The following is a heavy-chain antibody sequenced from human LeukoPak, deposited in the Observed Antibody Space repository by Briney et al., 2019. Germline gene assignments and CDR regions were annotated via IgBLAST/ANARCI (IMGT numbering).Heavy chain of an antibody. V-gene: IGHV1-2*02. Sequence: ASVKVSCKASGYSFTGYYMHWVRQDLRQGLQWMGWINPNSGGTDYAQKFQGRVTTTRDTSIRTVYMELSRLRSDDTAVYYCARADSVPAGDYHYWYMDVWGKGTMVTVSS. D-gene: IGHD2-2*01. J-gene: IGHJ6*03. CDR3: ARADSVPAGDYHYWYMDV. CDR1: GYSFTGYY. CDR2: INPNSGGT.